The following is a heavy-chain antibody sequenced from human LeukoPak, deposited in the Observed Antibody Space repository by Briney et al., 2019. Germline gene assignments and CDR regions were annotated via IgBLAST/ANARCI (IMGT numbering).Heavy chain of an antibody. Sequence: PGGSLRLSCAASGFTLTSYEMHWVRQAPGKGLVWVSRISSGGSRAGYADSVKGRFTISRDNAKNTLYLQMNSLRAEDTAIYYCARELPREVTLDYWGQGTLVTVSS. J-gene: IGHJ4*02. D-gene: IGHD2-21*02. CDR2: ISSGGSRA. CDR3: ARELPREVTLDY. V-gene: IGHV3-74*01. CDR1: GFTLTSYE.